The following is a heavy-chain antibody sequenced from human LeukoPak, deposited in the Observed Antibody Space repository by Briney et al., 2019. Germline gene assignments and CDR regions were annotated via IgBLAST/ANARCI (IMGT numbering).Heavy chain of an antibody. CDR2: INSGGST. CDR1: GFTVSSNY. Sequence: GGSLRLSCAASGFTVSSNYMTWVRQAPGKGLEWVSFINSGGSTYYADSVKGRFTISRGNSKNTVYLQMNSLRAEDTAVYYCAREPVTTNWGARLFDFWGQGTLVTVSS. J-gene: IGHJ4*02. D-gene: IGHD7-27*01. CDR3: AREPVTTNWGARLFDF. V-gene: IGHV3-66*01.